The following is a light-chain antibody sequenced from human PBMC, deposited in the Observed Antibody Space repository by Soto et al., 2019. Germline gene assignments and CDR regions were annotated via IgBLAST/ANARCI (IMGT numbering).Light chain of an antibody. CDR3: SSYAGSNNYV. CDR2: EVS. Sequence: QSVLTQPPSASGSPGQSVTISCIGTSSDVGSYNYVSWYQQHPGKAPKLMIYEVSRRPSGVPDRFSGSKSGNTASLTVSGLQAEDEADYYCSSYAGSNNYVFGTGTKLTVL. V-gene: IGLV2-8*01. CDR1: SSDVGSYNY. J-gene: IGLJ1*01.